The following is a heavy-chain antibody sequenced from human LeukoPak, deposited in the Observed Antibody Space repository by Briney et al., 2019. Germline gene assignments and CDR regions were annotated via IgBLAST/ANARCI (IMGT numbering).Heavy chain of an antibody. J-gene: IGHJ5*02. Sequence: ASVKVSCKVSGSMFTELSMHWVRQAPGKGLEWMGGFHPEDGETIYAQKFQGRVTMTEDSSTDTAYMELSSLRCEDTAVYYCAIVLAVGVVDWFDPWGQGTLVTVSS. CDR2: FHPEDGET. CDR1: GSMFTELS. V-gene: IGHV1-24*01. D-gene: IGHD6-19*01. CDR3: AIVLAVGVVDWFDP.